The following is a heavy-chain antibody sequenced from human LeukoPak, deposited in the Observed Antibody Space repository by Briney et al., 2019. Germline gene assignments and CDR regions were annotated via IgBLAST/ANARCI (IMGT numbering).Heavy chain of an antibody. CDR1: GASVSSGSYY. V-gene: IGHV4-61*01. CDR3: ARFPPGIAVAGHNDY. D-gene: IGHD6-19*01. J-gene: IGHJ4*02. CDR2: MYYSGST. Sequence: SETLSLTCTVSGASVSSGSYYWSWIRKPPGKGLEWIGYMYYSGSTNYNPSLKSRVTISVDTSKNQFSLKLSSVTAADTAVYYCARFPPGIAVAGHNDYWGQGTLVIVSS.